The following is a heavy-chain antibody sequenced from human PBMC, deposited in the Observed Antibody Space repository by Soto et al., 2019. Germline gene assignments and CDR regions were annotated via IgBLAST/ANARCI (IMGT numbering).Heavy chain of an antibody. CDR1: GDSISGGASF. D-gene: IGHD2-2*01. V-gene: IGHV4-31*03. J-gene: IGHJ5*02. CDR3: AKLSGTSSTCYFHGLFDP. CDR2: VYYSGTS. Sequence: SETLSLTCTVSGDSISGGASFWSWIRQPPGKGLEWIANVYYSGTSYYNPSLKSRLTISVDTTKNQFSLQLKSMTAADTAVYYCAKLSGTSSTCYFHGLFDPWRQGTLVTVTS.